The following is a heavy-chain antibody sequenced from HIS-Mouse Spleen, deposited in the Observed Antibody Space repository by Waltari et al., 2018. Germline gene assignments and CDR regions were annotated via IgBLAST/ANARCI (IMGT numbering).Heavy chain of an antibody. V-gene: IGHV2-70*15. J-gene: IGHJ4*02. Sequence: QVTLRESGPALVKPTQTLTLTCTFSRFSLSTSGMFVSWILQPPGKALEWLARIDWDDDKYYSTSLKTRLTISKDTSKNQVVLTMTNMDPVDTATYYCARIAEGYSSGWYAFDYWGQGTLVTVSS. CDR3: ARIAEGYSSGWYAFDY. D-gene: IGHD6-19*01. CDR2: IDWDDDK. CDR1: RFSLSTSGMF.